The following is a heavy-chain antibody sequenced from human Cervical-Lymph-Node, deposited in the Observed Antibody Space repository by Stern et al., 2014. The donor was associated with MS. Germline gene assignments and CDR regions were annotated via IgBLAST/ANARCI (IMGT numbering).Heavy chain of an antibody. J-gene: IGHJ6*02. Sequence: VQLVQSGAEVKKPGASVQVSCKPSGFTFSNSYVHWLRQAPGQRPEWMGRISPKNGHTNYAPKFQGRGTMTRDTSVGLVALEVTRLRLDDTAIYYCAENMDVWGQGTTVTVSS. CDR3: AENMDV. V-gene: IGHV1-2*02. CDR1: GFTFSNSY. CDR2: ISPKNGHT.